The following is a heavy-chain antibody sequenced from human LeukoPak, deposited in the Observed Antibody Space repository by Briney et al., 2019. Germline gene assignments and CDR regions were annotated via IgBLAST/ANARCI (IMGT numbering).Heavy chain of an antibody. CDR1: GFTFSTYW. Sequence: PGGSLRLSCAASGFTFSTYWMHWVRQVPGEGLVRVSRINSDGTSTSYADSVKGRFTISRDNAKNTLYLQMNSLRAEDTAVYYCARDPRIQLWLLYFDYWGQGTLVTVSS. CDR2: INSDGTST. J-gene: IGHJ4*02. D-gene: IGHD5-18*01. CDR3: ARDPRIQLWLLYFDY. V-gene: IGHV3-74*01.